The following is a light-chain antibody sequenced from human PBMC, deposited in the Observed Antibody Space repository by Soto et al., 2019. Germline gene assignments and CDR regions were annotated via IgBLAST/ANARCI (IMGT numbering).Light chain of an antibody. CDR2: EVT. Sequence: QSALTQPPSASGSPGQSVTISCTGTSSDVGGYNYVSWYQQHPDKAPKLMIYEVTKRPSGVPDRFSGSKSGNTASLTVSGLLAEDEADYYCGSWDSSLSAYVFGTGTKVTVL. CDR1: SSDVGGYNY. J-gene: IGLJ1*01. V-gene: IGLV2-8*01. CDR3: GSWDSSLSAYV.